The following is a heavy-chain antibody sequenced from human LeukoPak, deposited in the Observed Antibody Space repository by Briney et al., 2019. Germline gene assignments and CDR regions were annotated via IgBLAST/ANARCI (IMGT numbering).Heavy chain of an antibody. J-gene: IGHJ4*02. CDR3: TTERGPLWGSAFRGFDY. Sequence: GGSLRLSCAASGFTFSNAWMSWVRQAPGKGLEWVGRIKSKTDGGTTDYAAPVKGRFTISRDDSKNTLYLQMNSLKTEDTAVYYCTTERGPLWGSAFRGFDYWGQGTLVTVSS. D-gene: IGHD3-16*01. CDR1: GFTFSNAW. V-gene: IGHV3-15*01. CDR2: IKSKTDGGTT.